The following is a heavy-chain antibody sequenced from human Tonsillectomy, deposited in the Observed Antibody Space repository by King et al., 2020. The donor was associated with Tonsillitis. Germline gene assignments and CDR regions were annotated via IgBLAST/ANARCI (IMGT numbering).Heavy chain of an antibody. CDR1: GYTFTNYY. V-gene: IGHV1-46*01. CDR2: INPSGGSI. J-gene: IGHJ4*02. Sequence: QVQLVESGAEVKKPGASVKVSCKASGYTFTNYYMHWVRQAPGQGLEWMGKINPSGGSITYAQRVQGRVTMTRDTSTSTVYMELSSLRSEDTAVYYCARAGRSGNYYAGEFDYWGQGTLVTVSS. CDR3: ARAGRSGNYYAGEFDY. D-gene: IGHD1-26*01.